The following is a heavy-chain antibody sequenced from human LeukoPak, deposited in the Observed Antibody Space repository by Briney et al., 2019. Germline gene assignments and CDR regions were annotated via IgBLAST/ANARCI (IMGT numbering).Heavy chain of an antibody. CDR3: VKGRTRADS. V-gene: IGHV3-49*03. D-gene: IGHD3-3*01. CDR2: IRSKGSGGTI. J-gene: IGHJ4*02. CDR1: GFTFNEYA. Sequence: GGSLRLSCTASGFTFNEYAMSWFRQAPGKGLEWVGFIRSKGSGGTIEYAASVKGRFTLSRDDSKSIVSLQMDSLQSEDTAVYYCVKGRTRADSWGQGTLVTVSS.